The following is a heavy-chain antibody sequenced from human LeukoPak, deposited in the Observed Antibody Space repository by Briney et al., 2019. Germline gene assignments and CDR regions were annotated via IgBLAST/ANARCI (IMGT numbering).Heavy chain of an antibody. CDR3: AGDRNREDHSGSYGWFDP. CDR1: GGSISSYY. V-gene: IGHV4-59*01. D-gene: IGHD1-26*01. CDR2: IYYSGST. Sequence: SETLSLTCTVSGGSISSYYWSWIRQPPGKGLEWIGYIYYSGSTNYNPSLKSRVTISVDTSKNQFSLKLSSVTAADTAVYYCAGDRNREDHSGSYGWFDPWGQGTLVTVSS. J-gene: IGHJ5*02.